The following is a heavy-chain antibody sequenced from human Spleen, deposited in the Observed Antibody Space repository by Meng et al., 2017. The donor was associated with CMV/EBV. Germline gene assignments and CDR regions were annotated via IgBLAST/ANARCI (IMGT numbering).Heavy chain of an antibody. V-gene: IGHV1-69*05. CDR1: GGTLNIYA. J-gene: IGHJ6*02. Sequence: SVKVSCKDSGGTLNIYAFNWVRQVPGQGLEWMGGIIPIFGTANYAQKFQGRVTITTDESTSTAYMELSSLRSEDTAVYYCARSQDIVVVPAAIVHYYYYGMDVWGQGTTVTVSS. CDR3: ARSQDIVVVPAAIVHYYYYGMDV. CDR2: IIPIFGTA. D-gene: IGHD2-2*02.